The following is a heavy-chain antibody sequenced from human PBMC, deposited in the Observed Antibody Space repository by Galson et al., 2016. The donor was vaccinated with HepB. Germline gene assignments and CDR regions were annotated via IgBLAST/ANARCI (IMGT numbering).Heavy chain of an antibody. J-gene: IGHJ2*01. CDR2: VPYDGSKK. D-gene: IGHD2-2*01. CDR3: ARDRNWCRSTRCYLTIYWSLDL. Sequence: SLRLSCAASGFTFSSYAMHWVRQAPGKGLEWVAVVPYDGSKKYYADSVKGRFTISRDNSKNAMDLQMNTLRAEDTAVYYCARDRNWCRSTRCYLTIYWSLDLWGRGTLVTVS. CDR1: GFTFSSYA. V-gene: IGHV3-30*03.